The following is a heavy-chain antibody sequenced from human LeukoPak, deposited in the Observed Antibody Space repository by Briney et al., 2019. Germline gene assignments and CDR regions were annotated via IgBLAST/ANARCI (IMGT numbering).Heavy chain of an antibody. J-gene: IGHJ4*02. CDR1: GFSIRSPYY. Sequence: SETLSLTCAVSGFSIRSPYYWGWIRQPPGKGPEWIGSVHHSGYTHYNPSLKSRVTTSIDTSNNQFSLKLKLNSVTAADTAVYYCARGGSGNYWDFDYWSQGTLVTVSS. D-gene: IGHD3-10*01. CDR3: ARGGSGNYWDFDY. CDR2: VHHSGYT. V-gene: IGHV4-38-2*01.